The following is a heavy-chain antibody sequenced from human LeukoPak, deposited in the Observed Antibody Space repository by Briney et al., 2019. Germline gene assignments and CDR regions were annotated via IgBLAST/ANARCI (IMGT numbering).Heavy chain of an antibody. CDR3: ARLPSAGHGYFED. J-gene: IGHJ4*02. V-gene: IGHV4-59*01. CDR1: GDSIRSFF. D-gene: IGHD4-17*01. CDR2: FYYTGST. Sequence: KTSETLSLTCTVSGDSIRSFFWSWIRQPPGKGPEWIGFFYYTGSTNYNRSLKSRVAISVDTSTNQLFLNLSSVTAADTAVYYCARLPSAGHGYFEDWGQGALVTVSS.